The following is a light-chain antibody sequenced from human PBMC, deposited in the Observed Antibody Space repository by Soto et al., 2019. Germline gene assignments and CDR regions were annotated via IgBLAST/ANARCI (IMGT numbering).Light chain of an antibody. J-gene: IGLJ3*02. Sequence: QSALTQPRSVSGSPEQSVTISCTGTSSDVGGYNFVSWYQQHPGKAPKLMIYDVNKWPSGVPDRFSGSKSGNTASLTISGLQADDEADYYCCSPAGSYTWVFGGGTKLTVL. CDR2: DVN. V-gene: IGLV2-11*01. CDR3: CSPAGSYTWV. CDR1: SSDVGGYNF.